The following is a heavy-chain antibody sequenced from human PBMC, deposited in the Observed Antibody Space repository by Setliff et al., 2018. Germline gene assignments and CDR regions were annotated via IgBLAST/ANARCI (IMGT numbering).Heavy chain of an antibody. V-gene: IGHV3-11*01. J-gene: IGHJ6*03. D-gene: IGHD3-3*01. Sequence: PGGSLRLSCAASGLTFSDYYMRWIRQAPGKGLEWVSYISRSGSTIYCADSVKGRFTISRDNAKNSLYLQMNSLRAEDTAVYYCARGGRFAHYMDVWGKGTTVTVSS. CDR2: ISRSGSTI. CDR3: ARGGRFAHYMDV. CDR1: GLTFSDYY.